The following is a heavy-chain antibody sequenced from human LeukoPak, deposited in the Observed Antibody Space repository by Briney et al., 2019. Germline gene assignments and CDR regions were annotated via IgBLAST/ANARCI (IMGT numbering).Heavy chain of an antibody. CDR2: ISSSGTTK. CDR1: GFTFSSYE. J-gene: IGHJ5*02. V-gene: IGHV3-48*03. CDR3: ARTNIGYSYGPNWFDP. D-gene: IGHD5-18*01. Sequence: GGSLRLSCAASGFTFSSYEMNWVRQAPGEGLEWVSEISSSGTTKNYADSVKGRFTISRDNAKNSLYLQMNSLRAEDTAIYYCARTNIGYSYGPNWFDPWGQGTMLTVSS.